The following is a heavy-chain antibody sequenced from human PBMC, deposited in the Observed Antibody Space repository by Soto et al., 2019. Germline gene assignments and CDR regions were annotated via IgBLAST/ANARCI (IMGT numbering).Heavy chain of an antibody. J-gene: IGHJ6*02. D-gene: IGHD5-18*01. CDR1: GGSFSGYY. V-gene: IGHV4-34*01. CDR2: INHSGST. CDR3: ARDRRSVDTAMVMGFGNLYGMDV. Sequence: PSETLSLTCAVYGGSFSGYYWSWIRQPPWKGLEWIGEINHSGSTNYNPSLKSRVTISVDTSKNQFSLKLSSVTAADTAVYYCARDRRSVDTAMVMGFGNLYGMDVWGQGTTVTVSS.